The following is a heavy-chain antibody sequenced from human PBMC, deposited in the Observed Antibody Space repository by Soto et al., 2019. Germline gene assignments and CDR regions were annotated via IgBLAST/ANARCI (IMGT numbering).Heavy chain of an antibody. Sequence: GASVKVSCKASGYTFTSYGISWVRQAPGQGLEWMGWISAYNGNTNYAQKLQGRVTMTTDTSTSTAYMELRSLRSDDTAVYYCAGDRKDTAIPLADFDYWGQGTLVTVSS. CDR2: ISAYNGNT. CDR1: GYTFTSYG. D-gene: IGHD5-18*01. J-gene: IGHJ4*02. V-gene: IGHV1-18*01. CDR3: AGDRKDTAIPLADFDY.